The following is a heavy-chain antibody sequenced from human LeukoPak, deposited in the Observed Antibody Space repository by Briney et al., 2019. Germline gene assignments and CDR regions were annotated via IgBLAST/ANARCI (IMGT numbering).Heavy chain of an antibody. Sequence: WETLSLTCAVSGASISRSNWWSWVREPPGEGLGWIGVIYCSGSTNYIPPLESRATISVDKSKNQFSLQLNTVTAADTAVYYCARADPYHVDVWGKGNTVSVSS. CDR1: GASISRSNW. CDR3: ARADPYHVDV. CDR2: IYCSGST. J-gene: IGHJ6*03. V-gene: IGHV4-4*02.